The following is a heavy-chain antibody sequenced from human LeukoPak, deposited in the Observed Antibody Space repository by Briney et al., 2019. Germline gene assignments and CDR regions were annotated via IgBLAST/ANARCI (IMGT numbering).Heavy chain of an antibody. CDR3: ARDHSYGDYEGWFDP. CDR1: GYTFTGYY. J-gene: IGHJ5*02. V-gene: IGHV1-18*04. CDR2: ISAYNGNT. D-gene: IGHD4-17*01. Sequence: ASVKVSCKASGYTFTGYYMHWVRQAPGQGLEWMGWISAYNGNTNYAQKLQGRVTMTTDTSTSTAYMELRSLRSDDTAVYYCARDHSYGDYEGWFDPWGQGTLVTVSS.